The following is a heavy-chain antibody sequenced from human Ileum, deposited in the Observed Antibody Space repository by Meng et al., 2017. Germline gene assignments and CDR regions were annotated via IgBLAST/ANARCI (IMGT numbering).Heavy chain of an antibody. CDR1: GFTFSEYE. Sequence: GESLKTPRTVSGFTFSEYEMNWVRPAPGKGLEWLSYISPRSTTIYYADSVRGRFTISRDNAKNSLFLQMDSLGADDTAVYYCAREDGVHNNWIFDYWGQGTLVTVSS. V-gene: IGHV3-48*03. CDR3: AREDGVHNNWIFDY. CDR2: ISPRSTTI. J-gene: IGHJ4*02. D-gene: IGHD5-24*01.